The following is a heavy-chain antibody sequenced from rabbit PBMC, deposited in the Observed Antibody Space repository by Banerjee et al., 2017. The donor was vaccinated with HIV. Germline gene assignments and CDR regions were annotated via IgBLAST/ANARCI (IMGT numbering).Heavy chain of an antibody. CDR3: ARDLAGVVGWNLNL. Sequence: QSLEESGGDLVKPGASLTLTCTASGFSLSNNYVMYWVRQAPGKGLEWIGCIVNGDDSTYFASWVNGRFTISSDNAQNTVDLQMTSLTAADTATYFCARDLAGVVGWNLNLWGQGTLVT. V-gene: IGHV1S40*01. D-gene: IGHD4-1*01. CDR2: IVNGDDST. CDR1: GFSLSNNYV. J-gene: IGHJ4*01.